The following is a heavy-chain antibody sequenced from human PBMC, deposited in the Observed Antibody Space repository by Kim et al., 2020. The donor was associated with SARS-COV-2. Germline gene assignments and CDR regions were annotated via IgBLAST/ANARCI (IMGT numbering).Heavy chain of an antibody. Sequence: YADSVKGRFTISRDNAKNSLYLQMNSLRAEDTAVYYCARDPNYGDYSIDYWGQGTLVTVSS. V-gene: IGHV3-21*01. CDR3: ARDPNYGDYSIDY. J-gene: IGHJ4*02. D-gene: IGHD4-17*01.